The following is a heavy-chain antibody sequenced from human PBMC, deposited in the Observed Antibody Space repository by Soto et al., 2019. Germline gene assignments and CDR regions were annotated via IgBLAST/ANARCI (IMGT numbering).Heavy chain of an antibody. V-gene: IGHV3-23*01. CDR1: GFTFDSYA. Sequence: EVKLLESGGGLAQPGGSLRLSCVGSGFTFDSYAISWVRQAPGERLQWIAAISGSADGTDYAHAVRGRFTISRANAKKTVHLQMDRLRVEDTAVYFCANDTVGGYSFWSGYYSDGLDVWGQGTLVTVS. CDR3: ANDTVGGYSFWSGYYSDGLDV. CDR2: ISGSADGT. J-gene: IGHJ3*01. D-gene: IGHD3-3*01.